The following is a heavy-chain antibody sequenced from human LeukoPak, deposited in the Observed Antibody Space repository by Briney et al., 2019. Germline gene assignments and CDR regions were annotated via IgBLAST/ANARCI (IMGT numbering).Heavy chain of an antibody. CDR3: ARGAWGTSVHFDK. CDR2: INSDGTDT. CDR1: GFTHSSFW. Sequence: GGSLRLSCATSGFTHSSFWMHWVRQPPGKGLVWISRINSDGTDTNYADSGKGRFTISRDNYKDTVYLQMNSLTAEDTAVYYCARGAWGTSVHFDKWGQGALVTVSS. V-gene: IGHV3-74*01. D-gene: IGHD3-16*01. J-gene: IGHJ4*02.